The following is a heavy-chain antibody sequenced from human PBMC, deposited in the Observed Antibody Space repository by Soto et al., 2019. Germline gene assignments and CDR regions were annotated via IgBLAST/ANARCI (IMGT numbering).Heavy chain of an antibody. CDR3: ARGVGYSSRWYSFASY. J-gene: IGHJ4*02. Sequence: QVQLVQSGAEVKKPGSWVKVSCKAYGGTCSSYTISWVRQAPGQGLEWMGRIIPILGIANYAKKLQVRVTITADKSTSTAYVELSSLRSEDTVVYYWARGVGYSSRWYSFASYCGQGTLVTVSS. CDR1: GGTCSSYT. V-gene: IGHV1-69*02. CDR2: IIPILGIA. D-gene: IGHD6-13*01.